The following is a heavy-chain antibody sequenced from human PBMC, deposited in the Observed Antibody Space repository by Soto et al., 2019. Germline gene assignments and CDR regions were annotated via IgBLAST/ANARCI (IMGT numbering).Heavy chain of an antibody. D-gene: IGHD5-12*01. Sequence: QVHLVESGGGVVQPGTSLRLSCAASGFTFSNYTMHWVRQAPGKGLEWVAVISKGGDKKYYADSVKGRFTISRDNSKKTLYLQMNSLRPEDTAVHDCAREWRVAKPGYWGQGTQVTVSS. CDR2: ISKGGDKK. CDR3: AREWRVAKPGY. CDR1: GFTFSNYT. J-gene: IGHJ4*02. V-gene: IGHV3-30-3*01.